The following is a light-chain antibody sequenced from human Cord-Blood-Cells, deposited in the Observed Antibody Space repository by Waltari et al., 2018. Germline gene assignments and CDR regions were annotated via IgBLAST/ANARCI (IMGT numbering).Light chain of an antibody. CDR2: DAS. Sequence: LQLTQSPSSLAASLGDRGTTTCRASQGISSDLAWYQQKPGKAPKLLVYDASSLESGVPARFSGSGSGTDFTLTISSLQPEDFATYYCQQFNSYPYTFGQGTKLEIK. V-gene: IGKV1-13*02. J-gene: IGKJ2*01. CDR3: QQFNSYPYT. CDR1: QGISSD.